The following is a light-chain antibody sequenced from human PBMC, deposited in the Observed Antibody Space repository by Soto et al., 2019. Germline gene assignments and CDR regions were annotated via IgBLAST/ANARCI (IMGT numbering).Light chain of an antibody. CDR1: SSNIGAGYD. V-gene: IGLV1-40*01. CDR3: QSYDSSLSGYVV. CDR2: GNS. J-gene: IGLJ2*01. Sequence: QSVLKQPPSVSGAPGQRVTISCTWSSSNIGAGYDVHWYQQLPGTAPKLLIYGNSNRHSGVPDRFSGSKSGTSASLAITRLQAEDEADYYCQSYDSSLSGYVVFGGGTKLTVL.